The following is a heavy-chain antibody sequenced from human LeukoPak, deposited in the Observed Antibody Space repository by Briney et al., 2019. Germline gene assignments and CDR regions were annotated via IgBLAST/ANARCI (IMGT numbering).Heavy chain of an antibody. Sequence: GGSLRLSCAASGFSFSTYWMTWVRQAPGKGLEWVASIKQDGSEKYSVDSVKGRFTISRDNAKKSLYLQMNSLRVEDAAVYYCARDSGYATPWNHYYGMDVWGQGTTVTVSS. D-gene: IGHD5-12*01. CDR2: IKQDGSEK. J-gene: IGHJ6*02. CDR3: ARDSGYATPWNHYYGMDV. CDR1: GFSFSTYW. V-gene: IGHV3-7*01.